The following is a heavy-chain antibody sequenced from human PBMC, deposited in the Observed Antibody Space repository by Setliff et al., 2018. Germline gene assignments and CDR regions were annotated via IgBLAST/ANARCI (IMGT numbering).Heavy chain of an antibody. CDR2: IFQSGIT. Sequence: TSETLSLTCAVSGFSITNGYYWGWIRQSPGKQLEWIGNIFQSGITFYNPSLKSRVTISLDPSQNQFSLKLRSVTAADTAVYFCARVGGLLAATMPFDYWGPGTLVTVSS. CDR1: GFSITNGYY. D-gene: IGHD5-12*01. J-gene: IGHJ4*02. V-gene: IGHV4-38-2*01. CDR3: ARVGGLLAATMPFDY.